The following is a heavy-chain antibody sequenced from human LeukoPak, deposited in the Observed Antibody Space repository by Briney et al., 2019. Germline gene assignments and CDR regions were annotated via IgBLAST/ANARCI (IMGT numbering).Heavy chain of an antibody. D-gene: IGHD6-13*01. V-gene: IGHV4-59*01. CDR1: GGSISSYY. J-gene: IGHJ6*03. Sequence: SETLSLTCTVSGGSISSYYWSWIRQPPGKGLEWIGYIYYSGSTNCNPSLKSRVTISVDTSKNQFSLKLSSVTAADTAVYYCARANSRVYYYYMDVWGKGTTVTVSS. CDR3: ARANSRVYYYYMDV. CDR2: IYYSGST.